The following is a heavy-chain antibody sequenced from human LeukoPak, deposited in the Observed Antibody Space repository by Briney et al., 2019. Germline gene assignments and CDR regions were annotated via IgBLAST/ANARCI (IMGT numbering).Heavy chain of an antibody. V-gene: IGHV4-39*07. CDR1: GGSTSSSSYY. J-gene: IGHJ4*02. Sequence: SETLSLTCTVSGGSTSSSSYYWGWIRQPPGKGLEWIGSIYYSGSTYYNPSLKSRVTISVDTSKNQFSLKLSSVTAADTAVYYCATNYDISFYFDYWGQGTLVTVSS. CDR2: IYYSGST. D-gene: IGHD3-9*01. CDR3: ATNYDISFYFDY.